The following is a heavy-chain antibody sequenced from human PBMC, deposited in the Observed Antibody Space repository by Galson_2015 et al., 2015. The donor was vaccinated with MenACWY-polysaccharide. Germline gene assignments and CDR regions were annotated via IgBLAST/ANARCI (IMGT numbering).Heavy chain of an antibody. CDR3: ARGPYGGTPYDALDI. J-gene: IGHJ3*02. CDR2: IWYDGSNK. V-gene: IGHV3-33*01. Sequence: SLRLSCAASGFTFSNYGIHWVRQAPGKGLEWVAVIWYDGSNKYYADSVNGRFTISRDNSKNTLSLQMNSLRAEDTAMYYCARGPYGGTPYDALDIWGQGTMPTASS. CDR1: GFTFSNYG. D-gene: IGHD4-23*01.